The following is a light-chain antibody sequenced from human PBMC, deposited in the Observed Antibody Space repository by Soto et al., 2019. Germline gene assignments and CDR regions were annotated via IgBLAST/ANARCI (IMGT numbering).Light chain of an antibody. CDR3: SSYATSRDVV. CDR1: SSDVGSYNY. Sequence: QPASVSGSPGQSITISCTGTSSDVGSYNYVSWYQQHPGKAPKLMIFEVSDRPSGVSNRFSGSKSGNTASLTISGLQAEDEADYYCSSYATSRDVVFGGGTQLTVL. CDR2: EVS. V-gene: IGLV2-14*03. J-gene: IGLJ2*01.